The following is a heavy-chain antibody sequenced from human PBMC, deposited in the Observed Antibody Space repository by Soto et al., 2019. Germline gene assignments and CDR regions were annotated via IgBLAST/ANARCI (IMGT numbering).Heavy chain of an antibody. D-gene: IGHD2-2*01. CDR1: GFTFSNYD. J-gene: IGHJ4*02. Sequence: QVQLVESGGGVVQPGRSLRLSCAASGFTFSNYDMHWFRQAPGEGLEWVAVLSFDGTSKNYADAVKVRFTISRDNPKNTLFLQMNSLRTEDTAVYFFAKDFYTVRVPAAPRPHYFACWGPGTLVTVSS. CDR2: LSFDGTSK. CDR3: AKDFYTVRVPAAPRPHYFAC. V-gene: IGHV3-30*18.